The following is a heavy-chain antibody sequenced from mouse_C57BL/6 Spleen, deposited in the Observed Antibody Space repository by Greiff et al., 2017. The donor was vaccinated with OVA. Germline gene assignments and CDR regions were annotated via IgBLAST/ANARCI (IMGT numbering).Heavy chain of an antibody. D-gene: IGHD1-1*01. CDR3: ARDIYYGSSPYFDY. V-gene: IGHV5-16*01. CDR1: GFTFSDYY. J-gene: IGHJ2*01. Sequence: EVHLVESEGGLVQPGSSMKLSCTASGFTFSDYYMAWVRQVPEKGLEWVANINYDGSSTYYLDSLKSRFIISRDNATNILYLQMSSLKSEDTATYYCARDIYYGSSPYFDYWGQGTTLTVSS. CDR2: INYDGSST.